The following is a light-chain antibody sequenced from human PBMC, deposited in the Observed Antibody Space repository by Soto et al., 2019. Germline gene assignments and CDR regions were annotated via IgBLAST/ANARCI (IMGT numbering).Light chain of an antibody. CDR1: QGISTY. CDR2: DAS. J-gene: IGKJ2*01. V-gene: IGKV1-39*01. Sequence: DIQMTQSPSSLSASVGDRVTITWRASQGISTYLVWYQQRQGIAPKLLIYDASSLLSGVPSRFSGSGSGTDFTLTISSLQPEDFATYYCQQSYRTPYTFGQGTKLETK. CDR3: QQSYRTPYT.